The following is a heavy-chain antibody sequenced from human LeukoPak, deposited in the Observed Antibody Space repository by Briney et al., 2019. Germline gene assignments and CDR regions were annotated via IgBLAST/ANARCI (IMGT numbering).Heavy chain of an antibody. CDR1: GGSISSYY. J-gene: IGHJ4*02. Sequence: SETLSLTCTVSGGSISSYYWSWIRQPPGKGLKWIGYIYYSGSTNYNPSLKSRVTISVDTSKNQFSLKLSSVTAADTAVYYCARVGYYGSGSYYFDYWGQGTLVTVSS. CDR3: ARVGYYGSGSYYFDY. D-gene: IGHD3-10*01. V-gene: IGHV4-59*01. CDR2: IYYSGST.